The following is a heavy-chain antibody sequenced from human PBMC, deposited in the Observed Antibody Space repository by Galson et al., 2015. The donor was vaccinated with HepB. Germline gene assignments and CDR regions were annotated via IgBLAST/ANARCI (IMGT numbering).Heavy chain of an antibody. CDR2: IWYDGSDK. CDR3: VRPYSASVRDGYYYGMDV. J-gene: IGHJ6*02. V-gene: IGHV3-33*01. CDR1: GFTFKSYG. D-gene: IGHD6-13*01. Sequence: SLRLSCAASGFTFKSYGMHWVRQAPGKGLEWVAVIWYDGSDKYYAESVKGRFTISRDNSKNTLSLQMNSLRAEDTAVYYCVRPYSASVRDGYYYGMDVWGQGTTVTVSS.